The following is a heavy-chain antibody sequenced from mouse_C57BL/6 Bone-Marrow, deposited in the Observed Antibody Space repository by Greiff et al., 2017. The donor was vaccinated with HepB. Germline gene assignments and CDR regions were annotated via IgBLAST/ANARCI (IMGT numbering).Heavy chain of an antibody. J-gene: IGHJ2*01. CDR3: AVPLYYGSGY. CDR2: IYPRSGNT. CDR1: GYTFTSYG. D-gene: IGHD1-1*01. V-gene: IGHV1-81*01. Sequence: VKLVESGAELARPGASVKLSCKASGYTFTSYGISWVKQRTGQGLEWIGEIYPRSGNTYYNEKFKGKATLTADKSSSTAYMELRSLTSEDSAVYFCAVPLYYGSGYWGQGTTLTVSS.